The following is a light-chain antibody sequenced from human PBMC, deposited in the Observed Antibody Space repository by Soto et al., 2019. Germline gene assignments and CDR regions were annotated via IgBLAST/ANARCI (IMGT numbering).Light chain of an antibody. CDR2: ATS. CDR3: HQYYDWPPWT. J-gene: IGKJ1*01. V-gene: IGKV3-15*01. CDR1: QSVSNS. Sequence: ETLLTQSPATLSVSPGETATLSCRASQSVSNSLAWYRQKPGQPPSLLIYATSIRATGVPARFTGSGSGTEFTLTISSLQSEDFAVYYCHQYYDWPPWTFGQGTKVDIK.